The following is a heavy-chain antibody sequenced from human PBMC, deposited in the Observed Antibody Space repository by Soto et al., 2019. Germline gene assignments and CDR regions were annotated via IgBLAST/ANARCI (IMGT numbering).Heavy chain of an antibody. D-gene: IGHD3-22*01. CDR3: ARLTSYYSSGYFCY. Sequence: EVQLVESGGGLVKPGGSLRLSCAASGFTFSSYSMNWVRQAPGKGLEWVSSISSSSSYIYYADSVKGRFTISRDNAKNSLDLQMNRLRAGDTAVYYCARLTSYYSSGYFCYWGQGTLVTVSS. J-gene: IGHJ4*02. CDR2: ISSSSSYI. CDR1: GFTFSSYS. V-gene: IGHV3-21*01.